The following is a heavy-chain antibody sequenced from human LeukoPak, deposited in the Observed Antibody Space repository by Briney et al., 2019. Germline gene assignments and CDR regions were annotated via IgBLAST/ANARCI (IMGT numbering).Heavy chain of an antibody. CDR1: GGSFSDYY. CDR3: ARGYSSGWYSA. Sequence: SETLSLTCAVYGGSFSDYYWSWIRQPPGKGLEWIGEIHHSGSTNYNPSLKSRVTISVDTSKNQVSLKLSSVTAADTAVYYCARGYSSGWYSAWGQGTLVTVSS. CDR2: IHHSGST. D-gene: IGHD6-19*01. V-gene: IGHV4-34*01. J-gene: IGHJ5*02.